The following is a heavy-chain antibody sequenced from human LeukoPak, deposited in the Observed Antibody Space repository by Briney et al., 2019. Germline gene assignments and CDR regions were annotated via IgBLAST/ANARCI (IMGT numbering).Heavy chain of an antibody. Sequence: SETLSLTCTVSGGSISSYYWNWIRQPPGKGLEWIAYIFDSGSTNYNPSLKSRVTISVDTSKNQFSLKLTSVTAADTAVYYCARVTSGRSLDYWGQGTLVTVSS. CDR1: GGSISSYY. CDR3: ARVTSGRSLDY. V-gene: IGHV4-59*01. D-gene: IGHD3-10*01. CDR2: IFDSGST. J-gene: IGHJ4*02.